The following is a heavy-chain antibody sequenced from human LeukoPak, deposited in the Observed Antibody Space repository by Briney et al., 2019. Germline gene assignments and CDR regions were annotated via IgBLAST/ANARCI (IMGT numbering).Heavy chain of an antibody. CDR3: ARRGYSNYLYFFDY. CDR1: GGSVSTSSYY. D-gene: IGHD4-11*01. V-gene: IGHV4-39*01. Sequence: SETLSLTCTVSGGSVSTSSYYWGWIRQPPGKGLEWIGSIFYSGSPYYNPSLESRVTISVDTSRNQFSLTLSSVTAADTAVYYCARRGYSNYLYFFDYWGQGTLVTVSS. J-gene: IGHJ4*02. CDR2: IFYSGSP.